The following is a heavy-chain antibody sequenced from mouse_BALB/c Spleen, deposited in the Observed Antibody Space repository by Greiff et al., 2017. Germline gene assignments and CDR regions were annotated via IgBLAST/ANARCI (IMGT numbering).Heavy chain of an antibody. CDR3: NAHPMITTGSWYFDV. CDR2: IDPENGDT. CDR1: GFNIKDYY. D-gene: IGHD2-4*01. V-gene: IGHV14-4*02. Sequence: EVKLQQSGAELVRSGASVKLSCTASGFNIKDYYMHWVKQRPEQGLEWIGWIDPENGDTEYAPKFQGKATMTADTSSNTAYLQLSSLTSEDTAVYYCNAHPMITTGSWYFDVWGAGTTVTVSS. J-gene: IGHJ1*01.